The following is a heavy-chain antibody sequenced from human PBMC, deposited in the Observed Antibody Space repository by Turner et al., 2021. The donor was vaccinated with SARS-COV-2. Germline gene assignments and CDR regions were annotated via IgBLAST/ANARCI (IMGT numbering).Heavy chain of an antibody. CDR2: IYYSGSA. Sequence: QLQLQESDPGLVKPSETLSLTCTVSGGSISSSSYYWGWIRQPPGKGLESIGNIYYSGSAYYNPSLKSRVTISVDPSKNQFSLKLTSVTAADTAVYYCARLMDTAMDYYGTDVWGQGATVTVSS. J-gene: IGHJ6*02. CDR3: ARLMDTAMDYYGTDV. V-gene: IGHV4-39*01. CDR1: GGSISSSSYY. D-gene: IGHD5-18*01.